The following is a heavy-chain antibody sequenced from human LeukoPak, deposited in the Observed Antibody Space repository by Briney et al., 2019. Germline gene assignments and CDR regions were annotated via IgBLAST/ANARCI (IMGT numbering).Heavy chain of an antibody. Sequence: GGPLTLSCAPSGFTSRSYEINWVRPPPAKELEGVSYIISSGSTTYYAASVKGRFTISRDNAKNSLYLQMNSLRVEDTAVYYCASQKGRIAVAVDYWGQGTLVTVSS. CDR3: ASQKGRIAVAVDY. V-gene: IGHV3-48*03. D-gene: IGHD6-19*01. CDR1: GFTSRSYE. CDR2: IISSGSTT. J-gene: IGHJ4*02.